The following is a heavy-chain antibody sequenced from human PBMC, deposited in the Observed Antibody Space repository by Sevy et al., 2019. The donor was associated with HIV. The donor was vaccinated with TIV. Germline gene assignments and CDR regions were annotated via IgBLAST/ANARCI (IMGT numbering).Heavy chain of an antibody. D-gene: IGHD2-15*01. J-gene: IGHJ4*02. V-gene: IGHV1-18*01. CDR3: ARAYCSGGSCYSLAY. Sequence: ASVKVSCKASGYTFTNYRIYWVRQAPGQGLEWMEWISPFNGDTNYVQKLQGRVTMITDTSTSTAYMELWSLRSDDTAVRYCARAYCSGGSCYSLAYWGQGTLVTVSS. CDR2: ISPFNGDT. CDR1: GYTFTNYR.